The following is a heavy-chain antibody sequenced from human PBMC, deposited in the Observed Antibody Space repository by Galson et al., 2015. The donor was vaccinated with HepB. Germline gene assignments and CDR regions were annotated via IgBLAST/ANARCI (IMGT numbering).Heavy chain of an antibody. J-gene: IGHJ3*02. Sequence: QSGAEVKKPGESLRISCKGSGYSFTSYWISWVRQMPGKGLEWMGRIDPSDSYTNYSPSFQGHVTISADKSISTAYLQWSSLKASDTAMYYCAGRAEEYSYGANDAFDIWGQGTMVTVSS. D-gene: IGHD5-18*01. V-gene: IGHV5-10-1*01. CDR1: GYSFTSYW. CDR2: IDPSDSYT. CDR3: AGRAEEYSYGANDAFDI.